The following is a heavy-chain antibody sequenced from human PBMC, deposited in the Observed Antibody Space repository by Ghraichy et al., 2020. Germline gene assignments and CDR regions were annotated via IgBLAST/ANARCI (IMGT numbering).Heavy chain of an antibody. Sequence: GESLNISCKGSGYSFTSYWIGWVRQMPGKGLEWMGIIYPGDSDTRYSPSFQGQVTISADKSISTAYLQWSSLKASDTAMYYCARQEYDFWLGYGMDVWGLGTTVTVSS. J-gene: IGHJ6*04. CDR1: GYSFTSYW. V-gene: IGHV5-51*01. D-gene: IGHD3-3*01. CDR3: ARQEYDFWLGYGMDV. CDR2: IYPGDSDT.